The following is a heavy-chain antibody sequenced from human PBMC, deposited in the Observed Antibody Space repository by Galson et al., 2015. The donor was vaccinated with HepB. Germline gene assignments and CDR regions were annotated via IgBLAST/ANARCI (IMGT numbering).Heavy chain of an antibody. CDR1: GGTFSSYA. D-gene: IGHD2-2*01. V-gene: IGHV1-69*13. Sequence: SVKVSCKASGGTFSSYAISWVRQAPGQGLEWMGGIIPIFGTANYAQKFQGRVTITADESTSTAYMELSSLRSEDTAVYYCARDAPDYCSSTSCYGGRWFDPWGQGTLVTVSS. CDR2: IIPIFGTA. CDR3: ARDAPDYCSSTSCYGGRWFDP. J-gene: IGHJ5*02.